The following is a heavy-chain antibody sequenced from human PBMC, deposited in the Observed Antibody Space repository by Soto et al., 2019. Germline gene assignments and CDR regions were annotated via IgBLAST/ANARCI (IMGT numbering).Heavy chain of an antibody. Sequence: SSETLSLTCTVSGGSISSYYWSWIRQPPGKGLEWIGYIYYSGSTNYNPSLKSRVTISVDTSKNQFSLKLSSVTAEDTAVYYCAREPPYPSYCSSTTCYGDYFDYWGQGTLVTVSS. CDR3: AREPPYPSYCSSTTCYGDYFDY. CDR1: GGSISSYY. V-gene: IGHV4-59*12. D-gene: IGHD2-2*01. CDR2: IYYSGST. J-gene: IGHJ4*02.